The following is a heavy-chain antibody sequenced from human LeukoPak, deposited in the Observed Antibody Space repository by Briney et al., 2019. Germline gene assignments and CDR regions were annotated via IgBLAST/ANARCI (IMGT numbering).Heavy chain of an antibody. CDR2: ISSSSSSYI. CDR1: GFTFSSYS. Sequence: GGSLRLSCAASGFTFSSYSMNWVRQAPGKGLEWVSSISSSSSSYIYYADSVKGRFTISRDNAKNSLYLQMNSLRAEDTAVYYCARSVAGAYNWFDPWGQGTLVTVSS. V-gene: IGHV3-21*04. CDR3: ARSVAGAYNWFDP. D-gene: IGHD6-19*01. J-gene: IGHJ5*02.